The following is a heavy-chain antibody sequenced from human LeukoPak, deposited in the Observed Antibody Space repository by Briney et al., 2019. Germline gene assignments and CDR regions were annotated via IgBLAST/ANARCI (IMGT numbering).Heavy chain of an antibody. CDR1: GFSFSDHN. CDR3: VRGEGLRFVS. CDR2: ISSRSNYI. V-gene: IGHV3-21*01. J-gene: IGHJ5*02. Sequence: GGSLRLSCAVSGFSFSDHNMNWVRQAPGKGLEWVASISSRSNYIYYADSLKGRVTVSRDNARNSLFLQMTSLRADDTAVYYCVRGEGLRFVSWGQGTLVTVSS. D-gene: IGHD3-3*01.